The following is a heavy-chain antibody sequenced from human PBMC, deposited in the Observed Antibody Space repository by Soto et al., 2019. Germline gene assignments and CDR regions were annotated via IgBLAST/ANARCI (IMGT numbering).Heavy chain of an antibody. V-gene: IGHV4-39*01. Sequence: SETLSLTCTVSGGSIRSNSYYWGWIRQPPGKGLEWIGNIYYSGNTYYNPSLKSRVTISVDTSKNQFSLKLRSVTAADTAVYYCARLGFSGYRAGDNWFDPWGQGTLVTVSS. CDR2: IYYSGNT. CDR3: ARLGFSGYRAGDNWFDP. J-gene: IGHJ5*02. CDR1: GGSIRSNSYY. D-gene: IGHD5-12*01.